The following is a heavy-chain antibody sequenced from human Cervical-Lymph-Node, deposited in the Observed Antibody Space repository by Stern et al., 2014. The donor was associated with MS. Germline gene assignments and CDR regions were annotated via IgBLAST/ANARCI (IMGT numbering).Heavy chain of an antibody. Sequence: VQLLEYGSGLVKPSQTLSLNCSVSGGSITNGGDSWNWIRQAPGRGLEWLGYIYHSGNTFYNPSIKSQVPISVDTSKSQFSLKLTSVTAADAAVYYCARGRGSGWYFNNYALDVWGQGTTVTVSS. CDR3: ARGRGSGWYFNNYALDV. J-gene: IGHJ6*02. V-gene: IGHV4-30-2*01. CDR1: GGSITNGGDS. D-gene: IGHD6-19*01. CDR2: IYHSGNT.